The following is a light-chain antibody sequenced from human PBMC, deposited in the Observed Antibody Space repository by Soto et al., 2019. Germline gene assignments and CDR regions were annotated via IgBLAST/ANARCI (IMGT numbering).Light chain of an antibody. J-gene: IGKJ1*01. CDR1: QTVSNK. CDR2: DTS. Sequence: EIVMTQSPATLSGSPGERGTLSCRASQTVSNKLAWYQHKPGQAPRLLIYDTSSRATGIPDRISGSGSGTDFTLTISSLEPEDFAVYYCQQYGSPPQTFGQGTKVDVK. V-gene: IGKV3-20*01. CDR3: QQYGSPPQT.